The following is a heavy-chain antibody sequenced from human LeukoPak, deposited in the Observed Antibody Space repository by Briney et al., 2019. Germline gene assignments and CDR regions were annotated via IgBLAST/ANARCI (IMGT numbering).Heavy chain of an antibody. CDR3: ARDLGHDHTDAFDI. J-gene: IGHJ3*02. D-gene: IGHD1-1*01. Sequence: SETLSLTCTVSGGSISSSSYYWGWIRQPPGKELQWIASVYYSGRTNYSPSLKSRVTISVDTSKNQFSLKLSSVTAADTAVYYCARDLGHDHTDAFDIWGQGTMVIVSS. CDR2: VYYSGRT. V-gene: IGHV4-39*07. CDR1: GGSISSSSYY.